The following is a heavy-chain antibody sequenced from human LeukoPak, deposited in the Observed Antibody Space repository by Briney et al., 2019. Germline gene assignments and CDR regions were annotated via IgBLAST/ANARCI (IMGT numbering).Heavy chain of an antibody. CDR3: SKDLTSDFGGDLDP. D-gene: IGHD3-10*01. CDR1: GFAFSNYG. Sequence: GGSLRLSCAASGFAFSNYGMHWVRQAPGKGQEWGALISFDGSQKYYADSAKGRFTISRDNSKSTVYLQMNSLRVEDAAVYYCSKDLTSDFGGDLDPWGQGTLVTVSS. V-gene: IGHV3-30*02. J-gene: IGHJ5*02. CDR2: ISFDGSQK.